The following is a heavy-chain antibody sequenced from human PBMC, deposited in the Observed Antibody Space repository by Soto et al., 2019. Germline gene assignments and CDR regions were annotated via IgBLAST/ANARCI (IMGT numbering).Heavy chain of an antibody. CDR1: VFTFDNYA. J-gene: IGHJ4*02. CDR2: ISWNSNTI. V-gene: IGHV3-9*01. Sequence: PGWSLRLSCASSVFTFDNYAMHWVRQAPGKGLEWVSGISWNSNTIAYADSVKGRFTISRDNAKNSLYLQMNSLRAEDTAFYYCAKDTGPNWGQGTLVTVS. CDR3: AKDTGPN.